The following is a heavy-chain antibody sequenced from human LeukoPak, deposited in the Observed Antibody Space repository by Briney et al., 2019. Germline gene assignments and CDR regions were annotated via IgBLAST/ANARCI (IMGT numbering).Heavy chain of an antibody. CDR2: IKQDGSEK. CDR1: GFTFSSYW. J-gene: IGHJ5*02. CDR3: ARDRLWFGELPSNWFDP. Sequence: GGSLRLSCAASGFTFSSYWMSWVRQAPGKGLGWVANIKQDGSEKYYVDSVKGRFTISRDNAKNSLYLQMNSLRAEDTAVYYCARDRLWFGELPSNWFDPWGQGTLVTVSS. V-gene: IGHV3-7*03. D-gene: IGHD3-10*01.